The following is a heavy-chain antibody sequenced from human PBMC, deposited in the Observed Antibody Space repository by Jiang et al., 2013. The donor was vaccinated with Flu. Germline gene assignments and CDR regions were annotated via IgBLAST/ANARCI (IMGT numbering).Heavy chain of an antibody. CDR3: ARHLGEVSSGYLPNDWYFDL. J-gene: IGHJ2*01. Sequence: GAEVKKPGESLKISCKGSGYSFTSYWIGWVRQMPGKGLEWMGIIYPGDSDTRYSPSFQGQVTISADKSISTAYLQWSSLKASDTAMYYCARHLGEVSSGYLPNDWYFDLWGRGALVTVSS. D-gene: IGHD3-22*01. CDR1: GYSFTSYW. CDR2: IYPGDSDT. V-gene: IGHV5-51*01.